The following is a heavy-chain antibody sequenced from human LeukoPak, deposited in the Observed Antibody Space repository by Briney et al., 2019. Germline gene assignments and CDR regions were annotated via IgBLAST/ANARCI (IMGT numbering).Heavy chain of an antibody. Sequence: GGSLRLSCAASGFTFSSYSMNWVRQAPGKGLEWVSSIGSSSSYINYADSVKGRFTISRDNAKNSLYLQMNSLRVEDTAVYYCAREASSYDILTAYYLNWFDPWGQGTLVTVSS. CDR2: IGSSSSYI. CDR3: AREASSYDILTAYYLNWFDP. D-gene: IGHD3-9*01. CDR1: GFTFSSYS. J-gene: IGHJ5*02. V-gene: IGHV3-21*01.